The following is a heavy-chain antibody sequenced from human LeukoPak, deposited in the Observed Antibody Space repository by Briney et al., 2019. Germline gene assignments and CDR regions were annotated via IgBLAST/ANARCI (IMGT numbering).Heavy chain of an antibody. V-gene: IGHV4-59*01. CDR3: ARERTPYGSGTGFDP. CDR1: GGSISSYY. D-gene: IGHD3-10*01. J-gene: IGHJ5*02. Sequence: SETLSLTCTVSGGSISSYYWSWIRQPPGKGLEWIGYIYYSGSTNYNPSLKSRVTISVDTSKNQFSLRLSSVTAADTAVYYCARERTPYGSGTGFDPWGQGTLVTVSS. CDR2: IYYSGST.